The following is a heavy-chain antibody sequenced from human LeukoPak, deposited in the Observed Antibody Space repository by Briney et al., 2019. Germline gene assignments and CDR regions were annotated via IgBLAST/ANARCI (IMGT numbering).Heavy chain of an antibody. J-gene: IGHJ4*02. CDR2: INPSGGST. CDR1: GYTLTSYY. D-gene: IGHD5-18*01. CDR3: ARGGGVDTVWEDYFDY. Sequence: GASVKVSCKASGYTLTSYYMHWVRQAPGQGLEWMGVINPSGGSTSYAQKFQGRVTMTRDTSTSTVYMELSSLRSEDTAVYYCARGGGVDTVWEDYFDYWGQGTLVTVSS. V-gene: IGHV1-46*01.